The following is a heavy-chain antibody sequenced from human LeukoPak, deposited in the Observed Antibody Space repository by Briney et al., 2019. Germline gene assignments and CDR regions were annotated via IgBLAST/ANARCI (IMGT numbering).Heavy chain of an antibody. J-gene: IGHJ4*02. V-gene: IGHV3-30-3*01. CDR3: ARASTMVIGY. Sequence: PGGSLRLSCAASGFTFSSYAMHWVRQAPGKGLEWVAVISYGGSNKYYADSVKGRFTISRDNSKNTLYLQMNSLRAEDTAVYYCARASTMVIGYWGQGTLVTVSS. CDR2: ISYGGSNK. D-gene: IGHD3-10*01. CDR1: GFTFSSYA.